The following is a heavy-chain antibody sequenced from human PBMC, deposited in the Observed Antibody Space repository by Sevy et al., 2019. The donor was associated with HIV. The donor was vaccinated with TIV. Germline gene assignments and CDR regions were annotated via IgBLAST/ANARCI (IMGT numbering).Heavy chain of an antibody. D-gene: IGHD3-22*01. CDR3: ATYRSGCFVSSGYYIY. J-gene: IGHJ4*02. CDR1: GYSFTSHW. Sequence: GESLKISCEGSGYSFTSHWIGWVRHMPGKGLEWMGMIYPDDSETRYSPSFQGQVTFSAAKSISTAYLQWSSLKATDMAVDYWATYRSGCFVSSGYYIYWGQGTMVTVSS. CDR2: IYPDDSET. V-gene: IGHV5-51*01.